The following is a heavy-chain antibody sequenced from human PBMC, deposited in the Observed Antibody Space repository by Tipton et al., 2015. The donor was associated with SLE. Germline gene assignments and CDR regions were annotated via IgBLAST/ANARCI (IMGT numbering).Heavy chain of an antibody. J-gene: IGHJ6*03. CDR1: GGSISKSSHY. D-gene: IGHD3-10*01. CDR2: VYFSGVT. V-gene: IGHV4-39*07. CDR3: ARDRRKRHGDGLLWFGNNDDAHYYYMDV. Sequence: TLSLTCTVSGGSISKSSHYWGWIRQSPGKGLEWIGSVYFSGVTYYNPSLKSRVSILVDTSKNQFSLKLTSVSAAETAIYYCARDRRKRHGDGLLWFGNNDDAHYYYMDVWGRGTTVTVS.